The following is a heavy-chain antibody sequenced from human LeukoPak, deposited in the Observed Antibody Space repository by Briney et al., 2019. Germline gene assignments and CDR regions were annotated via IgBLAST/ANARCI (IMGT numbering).Heavy chain of an antibody. V-gene: IGHV3-15*01. CDR3: TTDGGITIRPLFDF. Sequence: PGGSLRLSCAASGITFTSAWMGWVRQAPGKGREWVGRIKSKNDGGTTDYAAPVRGRFTISTDDSKITSYLQMNNLKIEDTAVYYCTTDGGITIRPLFDFWGQGTLVTVSS. J-gene: IGHJ4*02. CDR1: GITFTSAW. CDR2: IKSKNDGGTT. D-gene: IGHD1-14*01.